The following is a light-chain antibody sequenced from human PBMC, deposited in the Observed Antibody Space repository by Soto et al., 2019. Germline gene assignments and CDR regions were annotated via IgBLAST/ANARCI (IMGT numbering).Light chain of an antibody. J-gene: IGLJ2*01. CDR1: TSNIGSNT. Sequence: SVLTQPPSASGTPGQRVTISCSGSTSNIGSNTVTWYQQLPGTAPKLLIYRDNQRPSGVPDRFSGSKSGTSASLAISGLQSEDEADYYCAAWDGSLTGVVFGGGTKVTVL. CDR2: RDN. V-gene: IGLV1-44*01. CDR3: AAWDGSLTGVV.